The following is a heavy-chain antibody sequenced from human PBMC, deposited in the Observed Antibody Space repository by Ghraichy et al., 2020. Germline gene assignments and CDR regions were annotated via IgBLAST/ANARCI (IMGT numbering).Heavy chain of an antibody. J-gene: IGHJ3*02. D-gene: IGHD3-22*01. CDR3: ARDWAGYYYDSSGYYDVFDI. CDR2: TYYRSKWYN. V-gene: IGHV6-1*01. Sequence: SQTLSLTCAISGDSVSSNSAAWNWIRQSPSRGLEWLGRTYYRSKWYNDYAVSLESRITINPDTSKNQFSLQLNSVTPEDTAVYYCARDWAGYYYDSSGYYDVFDIWGQGTMVTVSS. CDR1: GDSVSSNSAA.